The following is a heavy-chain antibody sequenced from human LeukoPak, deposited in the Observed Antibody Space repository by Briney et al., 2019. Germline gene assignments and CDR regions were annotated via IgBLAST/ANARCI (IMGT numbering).Heavy chain of an antibody. D-gene: IGHD6-13*01. CDR3: ARDGVAAVAALDY. Sequence: LTGGSLRLSCAASGFTFDDYGMTWVRQAPGKGLEWVSSINWNGDSTDYSDSVKGRFTISRDNAKNSLYLQMNSLRAEDTAVYYCARDGVAAVAALDYWGQGTLVTVSS. CDR1: GFTFDDYG. CDR2: INWNGDST. J-gene: IGHJ4*02. V-gene: IGHV3-20*04.